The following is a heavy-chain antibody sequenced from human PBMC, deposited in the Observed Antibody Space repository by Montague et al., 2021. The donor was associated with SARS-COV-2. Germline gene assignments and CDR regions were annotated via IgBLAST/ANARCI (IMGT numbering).Heavy chain of an antibody. J-gene: IGHJ4*02. CDR2: IYTSGTT. CDR3: ARFTAVTSSLDF. CDR1: GGSISSPGYY. D-gene: IGHD4-17*01. V-gene: IGHV4-61*02. Sequence: LSLTCTVSGGSISSPGYYWSWIRQPAGKGLEWIGRIYTSGTTNYNPSLKSRVTISVDTSKNQFSLKLTSVTAADTAVYYCARFTAVTSSLDFWGQGTLVPVSS.